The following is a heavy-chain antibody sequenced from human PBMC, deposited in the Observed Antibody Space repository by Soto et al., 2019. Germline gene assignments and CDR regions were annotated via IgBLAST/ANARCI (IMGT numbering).Heavy chain of an antibody. CDR2: IYHSGTT. J-gene: IGHJ4*02. CDR1: GDSITGSY. Sequence: SQTLSLTCTVSGDSITGSYWSWIRQPPGKTLEWIGYIYHSGTTTYNPSLKSRVSISVDTAKNQFSLRLTSVIAADTAVYYCARDMPYAGGSLAGCDYWGQGILVTVSS. D-gene: IGHD1-26*01. V-gene: IGHV4-59*01. CDR3: ARDMPYAGGSLAGCDY.